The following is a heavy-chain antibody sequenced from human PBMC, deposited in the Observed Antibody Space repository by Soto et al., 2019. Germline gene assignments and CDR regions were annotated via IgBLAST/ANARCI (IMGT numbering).Heavy chain of an antibody. V-gene: IGHV4-30-2*01. Sequence: QLQLQESGSGLVKPSPTLSLTCAVSGGSISSGGYSWSWIRQPPGKGLEWIGDIFHSGSTYYNPSLKSRGTISVDRSKNQFSLKLSSVTAADTAVYYCAAGGGLPRYYWGQVTLVTVYS. CDR1: GGSISSGGYS. CDR3: AAGGGLPRYY. CDR2: IFHSGST. D-gene: IGHD5-12*01. J-gene: IGHJ4*02.